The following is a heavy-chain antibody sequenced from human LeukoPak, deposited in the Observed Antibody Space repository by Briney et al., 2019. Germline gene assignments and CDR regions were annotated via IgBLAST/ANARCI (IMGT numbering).Heavy chain of an antibody. CDR2: ISGSGDNT. D-gene: IGHD3-10*01. V-gene: IGHV3-23*01. CDR1: GFTFSSYG. Sequence: PGGTLRLSCAASGFTFSSYGMSWVRQAPGKGLEWVPTISGSGDNTYYADSVKGRFTISRDNSKNTLYLQMNSLRAEDTAVYYCARVTYGSGTYGAFDYWGQGTLVTVSS. J-gene: IGHJ4*02. CDR3: ARVTYGSGTYGAFDY.